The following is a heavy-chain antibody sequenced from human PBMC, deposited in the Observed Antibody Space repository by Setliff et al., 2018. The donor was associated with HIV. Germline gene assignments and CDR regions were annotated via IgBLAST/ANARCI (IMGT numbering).Heavy chain of an antibody. Sequence: VSDYSISSGYYYLSWIRQPAGKGLEWIGRLYTSGSTNYNPSLSSRLTISVDTSKNHVSLRLSSVTAADTGVYYCARHRDPPGTSWIYYYYYMDLWGEGTTVTVS. V-gene: IGHV4-61*02. CDR2: LYTSGST. J-gene: IGHJ6*03. CDR3: ARHRDPPGTSWIYYYYYMDL. CDR1: DYSISSGYYY. D-gene: IGHD6-13*01.